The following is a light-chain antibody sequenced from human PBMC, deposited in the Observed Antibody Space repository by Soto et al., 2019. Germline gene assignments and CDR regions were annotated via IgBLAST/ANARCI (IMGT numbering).Light chain of an antibody. V-gene: IGLV2-14*03. J-gene: IGLJ2*01. CDR3: SSQADRSTLI. Sequence: QSALTQPASVSGSPGQSITISCTGTSSDVGTYNRVSWYQQHPGQAPRLMIYDVSNRPSGVSNRFSGSKSSNTASLTISGLQAEDEANYYCSSQADRSTLIFGGGTKLNVL. CDR2: DVS. CDR1: SSDVGTYNR.